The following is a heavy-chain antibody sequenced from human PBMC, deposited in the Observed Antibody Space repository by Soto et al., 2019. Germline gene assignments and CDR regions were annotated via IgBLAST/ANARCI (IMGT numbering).Heavy chain of an antibody. CDR1: GFTFSNAW. D-gene: IGHD1-20*01. CDR3: TTDRGPYNWGSDY. CDR2: IKSKTDGGTT. V-gene: IGHV3-15*01. Sequence: GGSLRLSCAASGFTFSNAWMSWVRQAPGKGLEWVGRIKSKTDGGTTDYAAPVKGRFTISRDDSKNTLYLQMNSLKTDDTSVYCCTTDRGPYNWGSDYWGQGTLVTVSS. J-gene: IGHJ4*02.